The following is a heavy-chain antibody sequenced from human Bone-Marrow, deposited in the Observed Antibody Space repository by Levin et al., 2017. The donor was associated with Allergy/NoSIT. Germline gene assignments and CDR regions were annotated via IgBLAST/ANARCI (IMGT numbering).Heavy chain of an antibody. CDR2: VKSKTDGGTT. V-gene: IGHV3-15*01. J-gene: IGHJ4*02. Sequence: GGSLRLSCAASGFKFSDAWMNWVRQAPGKGLEWLGRVKSKTDGGTTDFAAPVKGRFSISRDDSKNMVSLEMNILTTEDTAVYYCSAYGGFDYWGRGTLVTVSS. CDR3: SAYGGFDY. CDR1: GFKFSDAW. D-gene: IGHD3-16*01.